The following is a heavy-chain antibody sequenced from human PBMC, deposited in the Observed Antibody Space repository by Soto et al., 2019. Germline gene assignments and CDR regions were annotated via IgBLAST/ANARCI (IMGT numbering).Heavy chain of an antibody. Sequence: PGGSLRLSCAASGFTVSSKYMSWVRQAPGKGLEWVSLIQSGGPTYYADSVKGRFTISRDPSENTVLLQMNSLRAEDTAVYYCAKFFVETGGSSGWPWSFHYWGQGTLVTVSS. CDR1: GFTVSSKY. V-gene: IGHV3-66*01. CDR3: AKFFVETGGSSGWPWSFHY. J-gene: IGHJ4*02. D-gene: IGHD6-25*01. CDR2: IQSGGPT.